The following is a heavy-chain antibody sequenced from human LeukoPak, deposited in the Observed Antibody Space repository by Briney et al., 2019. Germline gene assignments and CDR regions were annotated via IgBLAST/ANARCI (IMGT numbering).Heavy chain of an antibody. V-gene: IGHV1-3*01. CDR2: INAGNGNT. CDR1: GYTFTSYA. J-gene: IGHJ4*02. D-gene: IGHD6-19*01. Sequence: ASVKVSYKASGYTFTSYAMHWVRQAPGQRLEWMGWINAGNGNTKYSQKFQGRVTITRDTSASTAYMELSSLRSEDTAMYYCARSGWYADLPFWGQGTLVTVSS. CDR3: ARSGWYADLPF.